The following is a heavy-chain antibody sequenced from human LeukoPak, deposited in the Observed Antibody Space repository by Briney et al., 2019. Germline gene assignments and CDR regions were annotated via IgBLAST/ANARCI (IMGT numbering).Heavy chain of an antibody. V-gene: IGHV3-48*03. CDR3: ARDHYYGSGRFDY. J-gene: IGHJ4*02. CDR2: ISSSNTI. D-gene: IGHD3-10*01. CDR1: GFTFSSYE. Sequence: GGSLRLSCASSGFTFSSYEMNWVRQAPGKGLEWISYISSSNTIYYADSVKGRFTISRDNANNSLYLQMNSLRAEDTAVYYCARDHYYGSGRFDYWGQGTLVTVSS.